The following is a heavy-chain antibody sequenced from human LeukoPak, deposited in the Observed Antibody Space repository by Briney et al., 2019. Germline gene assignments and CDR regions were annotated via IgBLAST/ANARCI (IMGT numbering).Heavy chain of an antibody. CDR1: GGSFSGYY. J-gene: IGHJ3*02. V-gene: IGHV4-34*01. Sequence: SETLSLTCAVYGGSFSGYYWSWIRQPPGKGLEWIGEINHSGSTNYNPSLKSRVTISVDTSKNQSSLKLSSVTAADTAVYYCARDYYDSSGRDAFDIWGQGTMVTVSS. D-gene: IGHD3-22*01. CDR2: INHSGST. CDR3: ARDYYDSSGRDAFDI.